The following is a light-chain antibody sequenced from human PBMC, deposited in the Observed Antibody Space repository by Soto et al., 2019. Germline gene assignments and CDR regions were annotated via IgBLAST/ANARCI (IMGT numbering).Light chain of an antibody. J-gene: IGLJ1*01. CDR2: DVS. V-gene: IGLV2-14*01. CDR3: TSYTSSSTLLYV. Sequence: QSALTQPASVSGSPGQSITISCTGTSSDVGGYNYVSWYQQHPGKAPKLMIYDVSNRPSGVSNRFSGSKSGNTASLTISGLLSEDEADSYCTSYTSSSTLLYVFGSGTKLTVL. CDR1: SSDVGGYNY.